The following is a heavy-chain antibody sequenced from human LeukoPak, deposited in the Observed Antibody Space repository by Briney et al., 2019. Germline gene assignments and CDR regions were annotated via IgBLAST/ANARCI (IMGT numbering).Heavy chain of an antibody. Sequence: GGTLRLSCAASGFTFSSYGMHWVRQAPGKGLEWVAFIRFDGSNEYYADSVKGRFTISRDNSKNTLYLQMNSLRTDDTAVFYCAKDPYGSGSYYPKSFDYWGQGTLVTVSS. D-gene: IGHD3-10*01. CDR1: GFTFSSYG. CDR3: AKDPYGSGSYYPKSFDY. J-gene: IGHJ4*02. V-gene: IGHV3-30*02. CDR2: IRFDGSNE.